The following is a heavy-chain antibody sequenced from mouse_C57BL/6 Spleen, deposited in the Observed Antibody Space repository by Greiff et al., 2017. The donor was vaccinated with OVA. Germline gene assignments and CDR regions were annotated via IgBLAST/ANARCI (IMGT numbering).Heavy chain of an antibody. J-gene: IGHJ4*01. CDR2: ISYDGSN. CDR1: GYSITSGYY. CDR3: ARVPGSTNAMDY. V-gene: IGHV3-6*01. Sequence: VQLQQSGPGLVKPSQSLSLTCSVTGYSITSGYYWNWIRQFPGNKLEWMGYISYDGSNNYNPSLKNRISITRDTSKNQFFLKLNSVTTEDTATYYCARVPGSTNAMDYWGQGTSVTVSS. D-gene: IGHD2-1*01.